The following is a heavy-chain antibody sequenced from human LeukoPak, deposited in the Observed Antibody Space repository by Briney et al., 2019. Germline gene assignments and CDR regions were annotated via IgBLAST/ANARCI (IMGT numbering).Heavy chain of an antibody. Sequence: SVKVSCKASGGTFSSYAISWVRQAPGQGLEWMGGIIPIFGTANYAQKFQGRVTITTDESTSTAYMELSSLRSEDTAVYYCARGQAALSAAFDYWGQGTLVTVSS. CDR1: GGTFSSYA. V-gene: IGHV1-69*05. CDR2: IIPIFGTA. D-gene: IGHD6-6*01. J-gene: IGHJ4*02. CDR3: ARGQAALSAAFDY.